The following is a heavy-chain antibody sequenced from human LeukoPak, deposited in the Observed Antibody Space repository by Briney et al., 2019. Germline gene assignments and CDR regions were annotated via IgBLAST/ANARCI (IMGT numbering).Heavy chain of an antibody. CDR3: ARVVEGGDYYYDSSGYYYGHYFDY. V-gene: IGHV4-34*01. Sequence: PSETLSLTCAVYGGSFSGYYWSWIRQPPGKGLEWIGEINHSGSTNYNPSLKSRVTISVDTSKNQFSLKLSSVTAADTAVYYCARVVEGGDYYYDSSGYYYGHYFDYWGQGTLVTVSS. J-gene: IGHJ4*02. CDR2: INHSGST. D-gene: IGHD3-22*01. CDR1: GGSFSGYY.